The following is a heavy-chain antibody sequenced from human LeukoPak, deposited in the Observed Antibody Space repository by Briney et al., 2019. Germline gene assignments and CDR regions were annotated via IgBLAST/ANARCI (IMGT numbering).Heavy chain of an antibody. V-gene: IGHV3-7*01. CDR3: ARVERARPYYYYYTDV. CDR2: IKQDGSEK. J-gene: IGHJ6*03. CDR1: GFTFSSYW. Sequence: GGSLRLSCTGSGFTFSSYWMGWVGPAPGKGLEWVANIKQDGSEKYYVDSVKGRFTISRDNAKNSLYLQMNSLRAEDTAVYYCARVERARPYYYYYTDVWGKGTTVTVSS.